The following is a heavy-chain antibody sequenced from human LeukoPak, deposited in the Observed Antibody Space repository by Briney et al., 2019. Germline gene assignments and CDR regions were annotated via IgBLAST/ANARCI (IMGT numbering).Heavy chain of an antibody. Sequence: ASVKVSFKASGYTFIGYYIYWVRQAPGQGLEWMGWINPNSGGTNYAQQFQGRLTVTRDTSIGTAYMELSRLRSDDTAVYYCARDITMMGVHWFDPWGQGTLVTVSS. CDR1: GYTFIGYY. V-gene: IGHV1-2*02. D-gene: IGHD3-22*01. CDR2: INPNSGGT. J-gene: IGHJ5*02. CDR3: ARDITMMGVHWFDP.